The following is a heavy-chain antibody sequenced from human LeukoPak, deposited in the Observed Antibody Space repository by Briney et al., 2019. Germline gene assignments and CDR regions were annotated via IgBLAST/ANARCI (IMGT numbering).Heavy chain of an antibody. V-gene: IGHV3-33*01. J-gene: IGHJ4*02. CDR1: GXXFSXXG. D-gene: IGHD1-26*01. Sequence: SLRLSRAAXGXXFSXXGMHWVHXAPGKXLEWVVVIWYDGSNEYYADSVKGRFTISRDNSKNTLNLQMNSLRAEDTAVYYCTRGERGSYLDYWGQGTLVTVSS. CDR3: TRGERGSYLDY. CDR2: IWYDGSNE.